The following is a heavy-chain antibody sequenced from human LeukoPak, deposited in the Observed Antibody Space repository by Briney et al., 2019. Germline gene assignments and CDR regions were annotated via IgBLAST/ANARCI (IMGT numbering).Heavy chain of an antibody. CDR2: INHSGST. J-gene: IGHJ6*02. Sequence: SETLSLTCTVSGGSISSSSYYWSWIRQPPGKGLEWIGEINHSGSTNYNPSLKSRVTISVDTSKNQFSLKLSSVTAADTAVYYCARGRGSEKLPHYWYYYGMDVWGQGTTVTVSS. V-gene: IGHV4-39*07. CDR1: GGSISSSSYY. CDR3: ARGRGSEKLPHYWYYYGMDV. D-gene: IGHD1-7*01.